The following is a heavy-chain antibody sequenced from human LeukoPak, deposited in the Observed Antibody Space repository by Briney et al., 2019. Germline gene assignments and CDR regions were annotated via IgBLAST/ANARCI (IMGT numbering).Heavy chain of an antibody. CDR3: ARHRGYSYLEDAFDI. J-gene: IGHJ3*02. CDR2: IYYSGST. D-gene: IGHD5-18*01. CDR1: GGSISSYY. V-gene: IGHV4-59*08. Sequence: SETLSLTCTVSGGSISSYYWSWIRQPPGKGLEWVGYIYYSGSTNYNPSLTSRVTISVDTSKNQFSLKLSSGTAADTAVYYCARHRGYSYLEDAFDIWGQGTMVTVSS.